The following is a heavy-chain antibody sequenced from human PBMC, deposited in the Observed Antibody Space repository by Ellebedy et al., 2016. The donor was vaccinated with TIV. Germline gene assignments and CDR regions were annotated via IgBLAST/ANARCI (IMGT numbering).Heavy chain of an antibody. D-gene: IGHD2-15*01. J-gene: IGHJ4*02. CDR3: AKDLRDIIAVVAATMS. CDR2: ISGSGDST. V-gene: IGHV3-23*01. CDR1: GFTFSRCA. Sequence: GESLKISCADSGFTFSRCAMTWVRQAPGKGLEWVSTISGSGDSTYYADSVKGRFTISRDNSKNTLFLQMNSLRAEDTAVYYCAKDLRDIIAVVAATMSWGQGTLVTVSS.